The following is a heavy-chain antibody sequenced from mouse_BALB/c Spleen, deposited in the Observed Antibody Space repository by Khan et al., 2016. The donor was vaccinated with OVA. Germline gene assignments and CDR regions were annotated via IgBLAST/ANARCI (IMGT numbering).Heavy chain of an antibody. Sequence: IQLVQSGPELKKPGETVKISCKASGYTFTNYGMNWVKQAPGKGLKWMGGININTGDTKYAEEFKGRIVLSLETSASTAYLQINNLKNEDTATYVCARGIGLVFDMDYWGQGTSVTVSS. CDR2: ININTGDT. J-gene: IGHJ4*01. CDR1: GYTFTNYG. V-gene: IGHV9-3*02. D-gene: IGHD3-1*01. CDR3: ARGIGLVFDMDY.